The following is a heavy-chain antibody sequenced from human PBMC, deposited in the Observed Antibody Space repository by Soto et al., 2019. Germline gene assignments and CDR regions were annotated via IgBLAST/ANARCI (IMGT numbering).Heavy chain of an antibody. D-gene: IGHD3-22*01. CDR2: FDPEDGET. J-gene: IGHJ4*02. CDR1: GYTLTELS. V-gene: IGHV1-24*01. CDR3: ATDPWASSGYYYGY. Sequence: ASVKVSCKVSGYTLTELSMHWVRQAPGKGLEWMGGFDPEDGETINAQKFQGRVTMTEDTSTDTAYMELSSLRSEDTAVYYCATDPWASSGYYYGYWGQGTLVTVSS.